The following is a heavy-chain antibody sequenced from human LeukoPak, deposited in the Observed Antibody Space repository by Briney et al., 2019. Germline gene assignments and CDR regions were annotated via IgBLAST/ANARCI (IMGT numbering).Heavy chain of an antibody. CDR2: IYYSGST. Sequence: SETLSLTCTVSGGSISSYYWSWIRQPPGKGLEWIGYIYYSGSTNYNPSLKSRVTISVDTSKNQFSLKLSSVTAADTAVYYCARADDSSGWSRASPPIFQHWGQGTLVTVSS. CDR1: GGSISSYY. CDR3: ARADDSSGWSRASPPIFQH. D-gene: IGHD6-19*01. V-gene: IGHV4-59*01. J-gene: IGHJ1*01.